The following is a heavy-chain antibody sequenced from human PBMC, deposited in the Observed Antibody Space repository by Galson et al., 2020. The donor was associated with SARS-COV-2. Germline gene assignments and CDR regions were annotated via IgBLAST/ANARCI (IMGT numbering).Heavy chain of an antibody. V-gene: IGHV4-38-2*02. J-gene: IGHJ4*02. CDR1: GYSISSGYY. Sequence: SETLSLTCTVSGYSISSGYYWGWIRQPPGKGLEWIGSIYHSGSTFYNPSLKSRVTISVDRSKNQFSLKVTSVTAADTALYYCARHKGFDFDYWGQGTLVTVSS. CDR3: ARHKGFDFDY. CDR2: IYHSGST.